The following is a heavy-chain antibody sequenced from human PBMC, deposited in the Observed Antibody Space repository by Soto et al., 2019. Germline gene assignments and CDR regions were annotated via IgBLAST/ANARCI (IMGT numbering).Heavy chain of an antibody. D-gene: IGHD2-2*01. Sequence: SETLSLTCTVSGGSISSYYWSWIRQPPGKGLEWIGYIYYSGSTYYNPSLKSRVTISVDTSKNQFSLKLSSVTAADTAVYYCARDRGILGYCSSTSCYSDWYYGMDVWGQGTTVTVSS. CDR1: GGSISSYY. J-gene: IGHJ6*02. V-gene: IGHV4-59*06. CDR2: IYYSGST. CDR3: ARDRGILGYCSSTSCYSDWYYGMDV.